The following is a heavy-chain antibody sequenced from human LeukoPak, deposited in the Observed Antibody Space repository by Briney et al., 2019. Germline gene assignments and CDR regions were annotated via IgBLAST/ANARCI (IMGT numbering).Heavy chain of an antibody. D-gene: IGHD2-2*01. CDR1: GYTFTSYD. Sequence: ASVKVSCKASGYTFTSYDINWVRQATGQGLEWMGWMNPNSGNTGYAQKFQGRVTMTRNNSISTAYMELTSLRSEDTAVYYCAREYQLLGTVYNYFDPWGQGTLVTVSS. V-gene: IGHV1-8*01. CDR3: AREYQLLGTVYNYFDP. J-gene: IGHJ5*02. CDR2: MNPNSGNT.